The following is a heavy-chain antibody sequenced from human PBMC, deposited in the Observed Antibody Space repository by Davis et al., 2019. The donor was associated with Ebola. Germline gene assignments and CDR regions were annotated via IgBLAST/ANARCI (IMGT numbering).Heavy chain of an antibody. D-gene: IGHD5-12*01. Sequence: ASVKVSCKASGYTFTGYYMHWVRQAPGQGLEWTGRINPNSGGTNYAQKFQGRVTMTRDTSISTAYMELSRLRSDDTAVYYCARGGLVDIVATAHPNFDYWGQGTLVTVSS. J-gene: IGHJ4*02. V-gene: IGHV1-2*06. CDR2: INPNSGGT. CDR3: ARGGLVDIVATAHPNFDY. CDR1: GYTFTGYY.